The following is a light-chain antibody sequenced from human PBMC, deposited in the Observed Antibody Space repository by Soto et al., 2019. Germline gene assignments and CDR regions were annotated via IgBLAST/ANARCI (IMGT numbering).Light chain of an antibody. CDR3: QVWDSSTVV. V-gene: IGLV3-1*01. J-gene: IGLJ2*01. Sequence: SSELTQPPSVSVSPGQTASITCSGDELGNKYTCWYQQKPGQSPVLVIYQDTKRPSGIPERFSGSNSGNTATLTISGTQAMDEADYYCQVWDSSTVVFGGGTKLTVL. CDR2: QDT. CDR1: ELGNKY.